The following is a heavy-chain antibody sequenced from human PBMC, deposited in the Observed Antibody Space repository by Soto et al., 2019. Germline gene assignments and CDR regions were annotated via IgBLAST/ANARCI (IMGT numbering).Heavy chain of an antibody. D-gene: IGHD3-3*01. J-gene: IGHJ6*03. Sequence: GGSLRLSCAASGFTFSSYAMSWVRQAPGKGLEWVSAISGSGGSTYYADSVKGRFTISRDNSKNTLYLQMNSLRAEDTAVYYCAKDRITIFGVVRYMYVWGKGTTVTVSS. CDR3: AKDRITIFGVVRYMYV. CDR2: ISGSGGST. CDR1: GFTFSSYA. V-gene: IGHV3-23*01.